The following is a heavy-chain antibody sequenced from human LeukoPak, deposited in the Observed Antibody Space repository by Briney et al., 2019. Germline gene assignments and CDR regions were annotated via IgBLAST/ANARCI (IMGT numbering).Heavy chain of an antibody. J-gene: IGHJ3*02. CDR3: ARDENWVGYCTSDNCYTAAFDI. V-gene: IGHV1-46*01. CDR1: GYTFTSYY. D-gene: IGHD2-2*02. Sequence: ASVKVSCKASGYTFTSYYMHWVRQAPGQGLEWMGIINPSGGSTSYAQKFQGRVTMTRDTSTSTVYMELSSLRSEDTAVYYCARDENWVGYCTSDNCYTAAFDIWGQGTMVTVSS. CDR2: INPSGGST.